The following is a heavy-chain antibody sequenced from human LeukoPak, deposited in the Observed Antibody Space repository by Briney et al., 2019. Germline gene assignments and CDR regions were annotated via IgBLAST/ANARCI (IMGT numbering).Heavy chain of an antibody. Sequence: PGGFLRLSCAASGFSFITYAMSWVRQAPGKGLEWVSGIGNGGGSTYYADSVKGRFTISRDNSKNTLYLQMNSLRAEDTAVYYCARGFRPGASNSPFDYWGQGTLVTVSS. CDR1: GFSFITYA. D-gene: IGHD4/OR15-4a*01. CDR3: ARGFRPGASNSPFDY. V-gene: IGHV3-23*01. J-gene: IGHJ4*02. CDR2: IGNGGGST.